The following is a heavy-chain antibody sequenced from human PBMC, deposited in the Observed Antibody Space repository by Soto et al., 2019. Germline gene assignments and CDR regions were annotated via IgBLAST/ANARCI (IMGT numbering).Heavy chain of an antibody. CDR1: GFTFSVYW. CDR3: ARVRRDGNTGFAIDA. Sequence: GGSLRLSCAASGFTFSVYWMSWVRQAPGRRLEWVADTKRDGSENHYVDAVKGRFTISRDNAKNSLSLQMNSLSAEDTAVYYCARVRRDGNTGFAIDACGQGTTVPVSS. V-gene: IGHV3-7*05. CDR2: TKRDGSEN. J-gene: IGHJ6*02.